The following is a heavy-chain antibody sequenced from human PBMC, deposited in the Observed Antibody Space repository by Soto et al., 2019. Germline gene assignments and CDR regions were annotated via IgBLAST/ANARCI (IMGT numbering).Heavy chain of an antibody. J-gene: IGHJ4*02. CDR2: INHSGST. V-gene: IGHV4-34*01. D-gene: IGHD6-6*01. CDR3: AKVVSVRKGEPRLAIAARSDD. CDR1: GGSFSGYY. Sequence: SETLSLTCAVYGGSFSGYYWSWIRQPPGKGLEWIGEINHSGSTNYNPSLKSRVTISVDTSKNQFSLKLSSVTAADTAVYYCAKVVSVRKGEPRLAIAARSDDWGQGTLVTVSS.